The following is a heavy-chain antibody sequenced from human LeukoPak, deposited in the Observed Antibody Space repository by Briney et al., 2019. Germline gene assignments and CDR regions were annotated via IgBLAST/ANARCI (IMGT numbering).Heavy chain of an antibody. J-gene: IGHJ4*02. CDR1: GFTFSNTY. CDR2: IYPSGNI. V-gene: IGHV3-53*01. D-gene: IGHD5-24*01. CDR3: ARTFVSGDGYKVGYFDY. Sequence: GGSLRLSCAASGFTFSNTYMSWVRQAPGKGLEWVSLIYPSGNIYYTDSVKGRFTISRDNSKNTLFLQMNSLRAEDTAIYYCARTFVSGDGYKVGYFDYWGQGTLVTVSS.